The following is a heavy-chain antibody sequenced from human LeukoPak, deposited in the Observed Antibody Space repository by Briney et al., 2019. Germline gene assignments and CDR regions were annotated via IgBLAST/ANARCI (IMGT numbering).Heavy chain of an antibody. Sequence: GRSLRLSCAASGFTFSSYGMHWVRQAPGKGLEWVAVIWYDGSNKYYADSVKGRFTISRDNSKNTLYLQMNSLRAEDTAVYYCPRDSLGYCSSTSCSDAFDIWGQGTMVTVSS. D-gene: IGHD2-2*01. CDR1: GFTFSSYG. J-gene: IGHJ3*02. V-gene: IGHV3-33*01. CDR2: IWYDGSNK. CDR3: PRDSLGYCSSTSCSDAFDI.